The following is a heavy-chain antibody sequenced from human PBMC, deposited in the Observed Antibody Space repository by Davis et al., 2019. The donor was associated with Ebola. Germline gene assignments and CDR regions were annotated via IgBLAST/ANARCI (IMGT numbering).Heavy chain of an antibody. CDR1: GFTFSSYA. D-gene: IGHD3-16*01. Sequence: GESLKISCAASGFTFSSYAMHWVRQAPGKGLEWVAVISYDGSNKYYADSVKGRFTISRDNAKNTLYLQMNSLRAEDTALYYCAKDSLGGLANWFDPWGQGTLVTVSS. CDR3: AKDSLGGLANWFDP. V-gene: IGHV3-30-3*01. CDR2: ISYDGSNK. J-gene: IGHJ5*02.